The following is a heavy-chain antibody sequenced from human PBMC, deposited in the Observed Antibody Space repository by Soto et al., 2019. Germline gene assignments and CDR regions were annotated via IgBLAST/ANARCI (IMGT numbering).Heavy chain of an antibody. Sequence: QVHLVESGGGLVKPGGSLRLSCAASGFSFSDHYMGWIRQAPGKGLQWVSYISGNGGHTNSAHSVKGRLIISRDSAKKSLYLPLSTPTAEDTAVYYCARLTSFATTANHLFDYWGQGTLVPVSS. V-gene: IGHV3-11*05. D-gene: IGHD1-26*01. CDR1: GFSFSDHY. CDR3: ARLTSFATTANHLFDY. CDR2: ISGNGGHT. J-gene: IGHJ4*02.